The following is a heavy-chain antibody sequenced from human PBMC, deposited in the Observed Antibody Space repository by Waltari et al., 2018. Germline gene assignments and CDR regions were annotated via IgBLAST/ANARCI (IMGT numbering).Heavy chain of an antibody. J-gene: IGHJ5*02. Sequence: QVQLVQSGAEVKKPGASVKVSCKASGYTFRPYGTRVVRQAPGQGLEGMGWGSGNNGHTNHEQKFQGRLIMTEDTSATTVYMELTYLTSDDTAVYYCARERHRLMEEGYLMALDPWGQGTLVTVSS. D-gene: IGHD2-21*01. CDR2: GSGNNGHT. CDR1: GYTFRPYG. V-gene: IGHV1-18*01. CDR3: ARERHRLMEEGYLMALDP.